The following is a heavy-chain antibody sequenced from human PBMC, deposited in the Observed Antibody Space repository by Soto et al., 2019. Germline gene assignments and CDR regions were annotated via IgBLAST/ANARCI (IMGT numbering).Heavy chain of an antibody. D-gene: IGHD6-13*01. CDR1: GFTFSSYS. CDR2: ISSSSSTI. J-gene: IGHJ5*02. V-gene: IGHV3-48*01. CDR3: ARHPERIAEIGWFDP. Sequence: EVQLVESEGGLVQPGGSLRLSCAASGFTFSSYSMNWVRQAPGKGLEWVSYISSSSSTIYYADSVKGRFTISRDNAKTSLYLQMNRLSAEDPAVYYCARHPERIAEIGWFDPWGQGTLVTVSS.